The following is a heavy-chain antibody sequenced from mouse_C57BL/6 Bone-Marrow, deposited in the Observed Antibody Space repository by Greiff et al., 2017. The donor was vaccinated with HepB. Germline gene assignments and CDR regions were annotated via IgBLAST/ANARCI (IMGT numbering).Heavy chain of an antibody. J-gene: IGHJ1*03. CDR1: GFSFNTYA. CDR2: IRSKSNNYAT. D-gene: IGHD1-1*01. V-gene: IGHV10-1*01. CDR3: VRRPDYYGSSYRYFDV. Sequence: EVQVVESGGGLVQPKGSLKLSCAASGFSFNTYAMNWVRQAPGKGLEWVARIRSKSNNYATYYADSVKDRFTISRDDSESMLYLQMNNLKTEDTAMYYCVRRPDYYGSSYRYFDVWGTGTTVTVSS.